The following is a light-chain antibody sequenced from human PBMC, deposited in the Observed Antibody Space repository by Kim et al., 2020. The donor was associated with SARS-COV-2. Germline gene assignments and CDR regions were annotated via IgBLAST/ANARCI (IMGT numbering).Light chain of an antibody. V-gene: IGLV3-19*01. CDR2: GKN. Sequence: VALGQTVRITCKGDSLRSYYATWYQQKPGQAPILVIYGKNNRPSGIPDRFSGSSSGNTASLTITGTQAGYEADYYCNSRDSNDNVVFGGGTQLTVL. CDR1: SLRSYY. J-gene: IGLJ2*01. CDR3: NSRDSNDNVV.